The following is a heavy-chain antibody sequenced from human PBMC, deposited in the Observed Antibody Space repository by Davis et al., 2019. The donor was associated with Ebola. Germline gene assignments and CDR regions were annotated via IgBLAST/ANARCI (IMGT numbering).Heavy chain of an antibody. V-gene: IGHV1-2*04. Sequence: ASVKVSCKASGYTFTGYYMHWVRQAPGQGLEWMGWINPNSGGTNYAQKFQGWVTMTRDTSASTAYMELSSLRSEDTAVYYCARGRGIRYYDSSGYYLYNWFDPWGQGTLVTVSS. CDR2: INPNSGGT. D-gene: IGHD3-22*01. J-gene: IGHJ5*02. CDR3: ARGRGIRYYDSSGYYLYNWFDP. CDR1: GYTFTGYY.